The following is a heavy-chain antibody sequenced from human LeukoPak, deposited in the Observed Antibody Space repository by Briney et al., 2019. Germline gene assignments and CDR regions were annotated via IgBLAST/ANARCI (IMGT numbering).Heavy chain of an antibody. J-gene: IGHJ5*02. CDR3: ARHPSNYYDSSGYFGCFDP. Sequence: GASVKVSCKTSGFTFTGYYMHWVRQAPGQGLEWMGWINPNSGGTNYAQKFQGRVSMTRDTSTSTFYMGLSSLRSEDTAVYYCARHPSNYYDSSGYFGCFDPWGQGTLVTVSS. D-gene: IGHD3-22*01. V-gene: IGHV1-2*02. CDR1: GFTFTGYY. CDR2: INPNSGGT.